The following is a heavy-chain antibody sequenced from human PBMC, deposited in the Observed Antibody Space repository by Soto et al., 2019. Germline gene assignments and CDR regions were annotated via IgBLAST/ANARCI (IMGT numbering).Heavy chain of an antibody. D-gene: IGHD1-26*01. CDR3: ASGSYFDIFDY. V-gene: IGHV4-61*08. Sequence: SETLSLTCTVSGGSISSGDYYWSWIRQPPGKGLEWIGYIYYSGSTNYNPSLKSRVTISVDTSKNQFSLKLSSVTAADTAVYYCASGSYFDIFDYWGQGTLVTVSS. CDR1: GGSISSGDYY. CDR2: IYYSGST. J-gene: IGHJ4*02.